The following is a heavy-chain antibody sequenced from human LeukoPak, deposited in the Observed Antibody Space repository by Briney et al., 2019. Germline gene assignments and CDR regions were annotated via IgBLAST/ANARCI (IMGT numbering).Heavy chain of an antibody. D-gene: IGHD4-17*01. V-gene: IGHV4-34*01. CDR2: INHSGST. J-gene: IGHJ2*01. CDR3: ARGTYDYGDYEVAYWYFDL. CDR1: GGSFSGYY. Sequence: SETLSLTCAVYGGSFSGYYWSWIRQPPGKGLEWIGAINHSGSTNYNPSLKSRVTISVDTSKNQFSLKLSSVTAADTAVYYCARGTYDYGDYEVAYWYFDLWGRGTLVTVSS.